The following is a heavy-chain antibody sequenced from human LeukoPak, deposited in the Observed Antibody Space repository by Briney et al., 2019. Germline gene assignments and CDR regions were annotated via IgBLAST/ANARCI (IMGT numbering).Heavy chain of an antibody. D-gene: IGHD6-19*01. CDR2: IIPIFGTA. V-gene: IGHV1-69*05. Sequence: GASVKVSCKASGGTFSSYAISWVRQAPGQGLEWMGGIIPIFGTANYAQKFQGRVTITTDESTSTAYMELSSLRSEDTAVYYCARDSRSRYQAVASAFDIWGQGTMATVSS. CDR3: ARDSRSRYQAVASAFDI. CDR1: GGTFSSYA. J-gene: IGHJ3*02.